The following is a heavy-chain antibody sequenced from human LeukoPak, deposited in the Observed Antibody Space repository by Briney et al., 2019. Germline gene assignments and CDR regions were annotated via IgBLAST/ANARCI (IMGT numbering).Heavy chain of an antibody. D-gene: IGHD3-3*01. J-gene: IGHJ6*03. CDR1: GGSISSYY. Sequence: SETLSLTCTVSGGSISSYYWSWIRQPPGKGLEWIGYIYYSGSTNYNPSLKSRVTISVDTYKNQFSLKLSSVTAADTAVYYCARDTNYDFWSGDPYYMDVWGKGTTVTVSS. CDR2: IYYSGST. V-gene: IGHV4-59*01. CDR3: ARDTNYDFWSGDPYYMDV.